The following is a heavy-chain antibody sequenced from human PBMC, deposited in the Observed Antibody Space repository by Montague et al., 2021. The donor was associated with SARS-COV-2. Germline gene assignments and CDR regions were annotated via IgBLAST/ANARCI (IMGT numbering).Heavy chain of an antibody. CDR1: GDSITPYGDSIGGYF. Sequence: SETLSLTCSVSGDSITPYGDSIGGYFWSWIRQPPGKGLVWIGYIYYSGSTNYNPSLKTRVTISVDTSKNQFSLTLSSVTAADTAVYYCARGGERSLLERRLDYWGQGTLVTVSS. J-gene: IGHJ4*02. CDR2: IYYSGST. D-gene: IGHD3-16*01. V-gene: IGHV4-61*08. CDR3: ARGGERSLLERRLDY.